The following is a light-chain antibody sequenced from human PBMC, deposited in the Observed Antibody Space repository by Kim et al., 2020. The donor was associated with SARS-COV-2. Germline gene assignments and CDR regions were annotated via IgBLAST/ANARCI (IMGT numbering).Light chain of an antibody. Sequence: ATVGDIVTMTCRARHDISHYLGWYQQKPGKAPKLLIYAASALESGVPSRFSGSGTGTDFTLTISSPQPEDVATYYCQQYRSAPHSFGQGTRLEI. J-gene: IGKJ2*01. CDR2: AAS. CDR1: HDISHY. V-gene: IGKV1-27*01. CDR3: QQYRSAPHS.